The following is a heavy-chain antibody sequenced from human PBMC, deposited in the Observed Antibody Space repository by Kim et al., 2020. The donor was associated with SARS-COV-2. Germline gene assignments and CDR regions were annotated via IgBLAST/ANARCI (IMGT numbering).Heavy chain of an antibody. J-gene: IGHJ6*02. Sequence: DSVQGRFAIYRDNAKNTLYLQMNSLRAEDTAVYYCASGLWGHYYYYGMDVWGQGTTVTVSS. CDR3: ASGLWGHYYYYGMDV. D-gene: IGHD3-16*01. V-gene: IGHV3-74*01.